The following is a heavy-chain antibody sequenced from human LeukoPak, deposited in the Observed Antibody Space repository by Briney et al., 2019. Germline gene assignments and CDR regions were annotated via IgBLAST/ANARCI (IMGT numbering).Heavy chain of an antibody. D-gene: IGHD2-15*01. J-gene: IGHJ4*02. CDR2: IYDSGST. CDR3: ARDCSGSSCHDY. Sequence: SETLSLTCAVYGGSFSGYYWSWIRQPPGKGLEWIGYIYDSGSTNYNPSFKSRVTISVDTSKNRFSLKLSSVTAADTAVYYCARDCSGSSCHDYWGQGTLVTVSS. CDR1: GGSFSGYY. V-gene: IGHV4-59*01.